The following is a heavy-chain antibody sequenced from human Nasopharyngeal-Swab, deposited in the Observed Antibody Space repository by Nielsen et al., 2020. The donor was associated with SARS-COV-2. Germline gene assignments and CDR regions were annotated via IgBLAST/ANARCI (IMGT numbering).Heavy chain of an antibody. V-gene: IGHV3-49*04. CDR2: IRGKASGGTP. Sequence: GGSLRLSCTASGFTFGDFAMSWVRQAPGKGLEWIGFIRGKASGGTPDYAASVKGRFSISRDDSRRTAYLQMNSVKTDDTALYYCTRGNGNWNGLGHYWGQGTLVTVSS. J-gene: IGHJ4*02. CDR1: GFTFGDFA. D-gene: IGHD3-3*01. CDR3: TRGNGNWNGLGHY.